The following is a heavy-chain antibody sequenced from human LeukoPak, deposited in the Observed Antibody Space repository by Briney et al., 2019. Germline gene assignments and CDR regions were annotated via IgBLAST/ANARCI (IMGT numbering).Heavy chain of an antibody. CDR2: FDPEDGET. CDR3: ARGTLNLAARPDLDYYYYYYMDV. V-gene: IGHV1-24*01. J-gene: IGHJ6*03. Sequence: ASVKVSCKVSGYTLTELSMHWVRQAPGKGLEWMGGFDPEDGETIYAQKFQGRVTMTEDTSTDTAYMELSSLRSEDTAVYYCARGTLNLAARPDLDYYYYYYMDVWGKGTTVTVSS. CDR1: GYTLTELS. D-gene: IGHD6-6*01.